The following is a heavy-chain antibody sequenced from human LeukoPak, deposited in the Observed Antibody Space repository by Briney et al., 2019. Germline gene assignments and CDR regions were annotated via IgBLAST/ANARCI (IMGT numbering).Heavy chain of an antibody. V-gene: IGHV3-48*03. Sequence: GGSLRLSCAASGFTFSNYEMNWVRQAPGKGLEWVSYISSSGSSIYYADSVKGRFTISRDNAKNSLYLQMNSLRAEDTAVYYCARQTYYYDSSGYDIDYWGQGTLVTVSS. CDR1: GFTFSNYE. CDR2: ISSSGSSI. J-gene: IGHJ4*02. CDR3: ARQTYYYDSSGYDIDY. D-gene: IGHD3-22*01.